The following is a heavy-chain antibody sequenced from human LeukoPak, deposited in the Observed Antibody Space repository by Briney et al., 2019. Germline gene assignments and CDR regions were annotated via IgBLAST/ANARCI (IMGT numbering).Heavy chain of an antibody. V-gene: IGHV3-74*01. CDR1: GFTISNYW. CDR2: ISSDGTNT. Sequence: GGSLRLSCAASGFTISNYWMHWVRQAPGKGLVWVSRISSDGTNTNYADSVKGRFTISRDNAKNTLYLQMNSLGAEDTAVYYCAQESELLCGGWFDPWGQGTLVTVSS. D-gene: IGHD2-2*01. CDR3: AQESELLCGGWFDP. J-gene: IGHJ5*02.